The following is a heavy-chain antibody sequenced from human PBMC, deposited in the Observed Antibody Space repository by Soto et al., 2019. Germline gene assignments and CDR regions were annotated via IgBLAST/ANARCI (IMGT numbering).Heavy chain of an antibody. J-gene: IGHJ4*02. CDR3: ARSRSGAVADSFDF. CDR2: IIPIFGTA. CDR1: GGTFSSYA. Sequence: ASVKVSCKASGGTFSSYAISWVRQAPGQGLEWMGGIIPIFGTANYAQKFQGRVTITADKSTSTAYMELSSLRSEDTAVYYCARSRSGAVADSFDFWGQGTLVTVSS. D-gene: IGHD3-10*01. V-gene: IGHV1-69*06.